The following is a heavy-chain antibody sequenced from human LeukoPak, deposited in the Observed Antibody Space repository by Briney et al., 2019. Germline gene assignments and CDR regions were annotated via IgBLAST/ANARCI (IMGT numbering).Heavy chain of an antibody. D-gene: IGHD5-12*01. CDR3: AKSHSVGYRGYFDY. CDR2: ISDSGEST. Sequence: GGSLRLSCAASRFSFSTYAMSWVRQAPGKGLEWASTISDSGESTYYADSVKGRFTISRDNSKNTVYLQMNSLRVEDTAVYYCAKSHSVGYRGYFDYWGQGTLVTVSS. J-gene: IGHJ4*02. V-gene: IGHV3-23*01. CDR1: RFSFSTYA.